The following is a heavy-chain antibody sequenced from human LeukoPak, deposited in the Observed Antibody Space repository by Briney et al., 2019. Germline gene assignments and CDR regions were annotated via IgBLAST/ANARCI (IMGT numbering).Heavy chain of an antibody. CDR3: ARKVPNDSSGYYYRGQFDP. D-gene: IGHD3-22*01. CDR1: GGTFISYA. V-gene: IGHV1-69*06. J-gene: IGHJ5*02. CDR2: IIPIFGTA. Sequence: SVKVSCKASGGTFISYAISWVGQAPGQGLEWMGGIIPIFGTANYAQKFQGRVTITEDKSTSTPYMELSSLRSEDTAVYYCARKVPNDSSGYYYRGQFDPWGQGTLVTVSS.